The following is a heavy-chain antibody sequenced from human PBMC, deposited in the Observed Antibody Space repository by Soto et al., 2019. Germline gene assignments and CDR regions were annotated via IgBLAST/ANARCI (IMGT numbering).Heavy chain of an antibody. CDR2: ISGSGGST. Sequence: QPGGSLRLSCAASGFTFSSYAMSWVRQAPGKGLEWVSAISGSGGSTYYADSVKGRFTISRDNSKNTLYLQMNSLRAEDTAVYYCAKVRYYDSSWAIDYWGQGTLVTVSS. CDR1: GFTFSSYA. J-gene: IGHJ4*02. CDR3: AKVRYYDSSWAIDY. D-gene: IGHD3-22*01. V-gene: IGHV3-23*01.